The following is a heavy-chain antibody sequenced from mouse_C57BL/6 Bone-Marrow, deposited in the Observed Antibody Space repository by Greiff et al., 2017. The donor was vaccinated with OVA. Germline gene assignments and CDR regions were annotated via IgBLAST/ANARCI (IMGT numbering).Heavy chain of an antibody. CDR2: IYPGNSDT. CDR1: GYTFTSYW. V-gene: IGHV1-5*01. Sequence: DVKLQQSGTVLARPGASVKMSCKTSGYTFTSYWMHWVKQRPGQGLEWIGAIYPGNSDTSYNQKFKGKAKLTAVTSASTAYMELSSLTNEDSAVYYCTKGIPDSSGPWFAYWGQGTLVTVSA. J-gene: IGHJ3*01. CDR3: TKGIPDSSGPWFAY. D-gene: IGHD3-2*02.